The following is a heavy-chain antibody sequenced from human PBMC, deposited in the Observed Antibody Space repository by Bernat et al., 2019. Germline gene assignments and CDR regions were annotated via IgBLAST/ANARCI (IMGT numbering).Heavy chain of an antibody. V-gene: IGHV3-48*01. Sequence: EVQLVESGGGLVQPGGSLRLSCAASGFTFSSYSMNWVRQAPGKGLEWVSYISSSISTICYADTVKGRFTISRDNAKSSLYLQMNSLRADDTAVYYCGRALGARSAAIRDYFDYWGQGTLVTVSS. D-gene: IGHD2-2*01. CDR2: ISSSISTI. CDR3: GRALGARSAAIRDYFDY. CDR1: GFTFSSYS. J-gene: IGHJ4*02.